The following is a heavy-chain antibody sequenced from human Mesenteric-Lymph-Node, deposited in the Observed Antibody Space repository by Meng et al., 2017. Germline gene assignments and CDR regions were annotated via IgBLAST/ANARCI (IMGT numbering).Heavy chain of an antibody. D-gene: IGHD3-3*01. CDR3: ARDRAYYDFWSGYYRPGGYYYYGMDV. V-gene: IGHV3-48*03. CDR1: GFTFSSYE. J-gene: IGHJ6*02. Sequence: GESLKISCAASGFTFSSYEMNWVRQAPGKGLEWVSYISSSGSTIYYADSVKGRFTISRDNAKNSLYLQMNSLRAEDTAVYYCARDRAYYDFWSGYYRPGGYYYYGMDVWGQGTTVTVSS. CDR2: ISSSGSTI.